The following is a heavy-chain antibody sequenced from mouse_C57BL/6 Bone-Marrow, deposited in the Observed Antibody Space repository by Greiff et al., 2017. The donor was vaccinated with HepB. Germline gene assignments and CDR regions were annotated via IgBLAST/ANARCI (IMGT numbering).Heavy chain of an antibody. V-gene: IGHV3-1*01. J-gene: IGHJ1*03. CDR2: ISYSGST. D-gene: IGHD1-1*01. Sequence: EVKLMESGPGMVKPSQSLSLTCTVTGYSITSGYDWHWIRHFPGNKLEWMGYISYSGSTNYNPSLKSRISITHDTSKNHFFLKLNSVTTEDTATYYCARSPNYYGSSSWYFDVWGTGTTVTVSS. CDR1: GYSITSGYD. CDR3: ARSPNYYGSSSWYFDV.